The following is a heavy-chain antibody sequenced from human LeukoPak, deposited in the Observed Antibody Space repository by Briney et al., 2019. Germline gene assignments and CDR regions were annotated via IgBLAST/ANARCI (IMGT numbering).Heavy chain of an antibody. Sequence: GGSLRLSCAASGFTFSNYWMHWVRQAPGKGLVWVSRINSDGINTSYADSVKGRFTISRDNAKNTLNLQMNSLRAEDTAVYYCARDPQDIVVVVAATEVGPFDPWGQGTLVTVSS. V-gene: IGHV3-74*01. J-gene: IGHJ5*02. CDR1: GFTFSNYW. CDR2: INSDGINT. D-gene: IGHD2-15*01. CDR3: ARDPQDIVVVVAATEVGPFDP.